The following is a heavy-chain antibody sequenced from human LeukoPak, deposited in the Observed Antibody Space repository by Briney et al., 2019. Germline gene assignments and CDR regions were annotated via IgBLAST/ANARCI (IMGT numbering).Heavy chain of an antibody. CDR1: ALTFINYW. D-gene: IGHD2-8*02. CDR3: ARVEYTGNGNLY. Sequence: GGSLTLSCAGSALTFINYWMTWVRQVPGKGLEWVANINRDGSGKYYLPSVRGRFTISKDDAKDSLYLQMDSLRPEDTAIYYCARVEYTGNGNLYWGQGALVTVSS. J-gene: IGHJ4*02. V-gene: IGHV3-7*01. CDR2: INRDGSGK.